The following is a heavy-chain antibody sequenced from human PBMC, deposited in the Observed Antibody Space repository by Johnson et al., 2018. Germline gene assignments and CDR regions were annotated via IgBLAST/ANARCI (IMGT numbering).Heavy chain of an antibody. V-gene: IGHV3-23*04. D-gene: IGHD2-2*02. CDR3: AKDGGEIVVVPAAIMVSGYYYGMDV. CDR2: ISGSGGST. CDR1: GFTFSSYS. J-gene: IGHJ6*02. Sequence: EVQLVESGGGLVQPGGSLRLSCAASGFTFSSYSMNWVRQAPGKGLEWVSAISGSGGSTYYADSVKGRFTIPRDNSKNTLYLQMNSLRAEDAAVYYWAKDGGEIVVVPAAIMVSGYYYGMDVWGQGTTVTVSS.